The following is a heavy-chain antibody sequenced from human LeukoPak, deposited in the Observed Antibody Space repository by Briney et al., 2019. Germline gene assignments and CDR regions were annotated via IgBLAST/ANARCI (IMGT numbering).Heavy chain of an antibody. CDR1: GFTFEDYA. Sequence: GGSLRLSCAAFGFTFEDYAMHWVRQAPGKGLEWVSRISWNSGSIGYADSVKGRFTISRDNAKNSLYLQMNSLRAEDMALYYCAKDREAVAGEIDYWGQGTLVTVSS. CDR3: AKDREAVAGEIDY. J-gene: IGHJ4*02. V-gene: IGHV3-9*03. CDR2: ISWNSGSI. D-gene: IGHD6-19*01.